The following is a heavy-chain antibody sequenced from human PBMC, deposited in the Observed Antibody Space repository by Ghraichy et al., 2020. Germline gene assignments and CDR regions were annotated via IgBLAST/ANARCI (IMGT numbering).Heavy chain of an antibody. Sequence: GGSLRLSCAASGFTFSSYTMNWVRQVPGKGLEWVSSITSSSTYIYYVDSVKGRFTISRDNAKNSLYLQMSSLRAEDTAVYYCTREQVVGATLYYYGMDVWGQGTAVTVSS. J-gene: IGHJ6*02. CDR1: GFTFSSYT. V-gene: IGHV3-21*01. CDR2: ITSSSTYI. D-gene: IGHD1-26*01. CDR3: TREQVVGATLYYYGMDV.